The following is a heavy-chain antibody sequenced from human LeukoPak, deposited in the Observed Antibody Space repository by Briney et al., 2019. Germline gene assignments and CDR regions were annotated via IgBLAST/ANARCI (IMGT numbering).Heavy chain of an antibody. Sequence: GASVKVSCKASGYTFTNYYIHWVRQAPGQGLEWMGLINPGGDNTNYAQNFQGRVTMTRDTSISTAYMELSRLRSDDTAVYYCARGVYPHDAFDIWGQGTMVTVSS. V-gene: IGHV1-46*01. J-gene: IGHJ3*02. CDR3: ARGVYPHDAFDI. CDR2: INPGGDNT. CDR1: GYTFTNYY. D-gene: IGHD6-13*01.